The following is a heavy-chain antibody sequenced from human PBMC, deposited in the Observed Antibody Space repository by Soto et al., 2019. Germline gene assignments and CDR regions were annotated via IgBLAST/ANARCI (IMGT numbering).Heavy chain of an antibody. CDR1: GYTFTTYW. CDR3: ARSLGSGYKGYYYYGLDV. D-gene: IGHD5-18*01. J-gene: IGHJ6*02. Sequence: PGESLKISCKGSGYTFTTYWIGWVRQMPGKGLEWMGIIYPGDSDTRYSPSLQGQVTISADKSISTAYLQWSSLKASDTAMYYYARSLGSGYKGYYYYGLDVWGQGTTVTV. CDR2: IYPGDSDT. V-gene: IGHV5-51*01.